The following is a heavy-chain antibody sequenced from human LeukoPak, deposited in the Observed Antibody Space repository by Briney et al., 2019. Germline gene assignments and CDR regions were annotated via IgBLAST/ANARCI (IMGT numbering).Heavy chain of an antibody. J-gene: IGHJ4*02. V-gene: IGHV3-30-3*01. Sequence: GRSLRLSCAASGFTFSSYAMHWVRQAPGKGLEWVAVISYDGSNKYYADSVKGRFTISRDNSKNTLYLQMYSLRAEDTAVYYCARVAGYDYVWGSYRSRPIDYWGQGTLVTVSS. D-gene: IGHD3-16*02. CDR1: GFTFSSYA. CDR2: ISYDGSNK. CDR3: ARVAGYDYVWGSYRSRPIDY.